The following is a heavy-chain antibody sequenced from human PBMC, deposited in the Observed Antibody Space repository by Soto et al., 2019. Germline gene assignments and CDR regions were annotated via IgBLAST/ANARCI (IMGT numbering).Heavy chain of an antibody. D-gene: IGHD6-13*01. CDR2: IHTTDGT. CDR3: ARALSSAAGLYFDF. Sequence: SETLSLTCTVPGGPISSYYWSWIRQPAGKGMEWIGRIHTTDGTKYNPSLKSRVTMSIDTSNNQFSLKLSSLTAADTAVYYCARALSSAAGLYFDFWGQGTLVTVSS. CDR1: GGPISSYY. J-gene: IGHJ4*02. V-gene: IGHV4-4*07.